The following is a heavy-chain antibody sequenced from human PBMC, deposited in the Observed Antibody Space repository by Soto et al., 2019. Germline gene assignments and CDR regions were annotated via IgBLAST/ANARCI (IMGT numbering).Heavy chain of an antibody. J-gene: IGHJ4*02. CDR1: GFTFSDHY. Sequence: EVQLVESGGGLVQPGGSLRLSCAASGFTFSDHYMDWVRQAPGKGREWVGRTRNKANSYTTEYAASVKGRFTISRDDSKNSLYLQMNSLKTEDTAGYYCATDSYGDYLFDYCGQGTLVTVSS. V-gene: IGHV3-72*01. CDR2: TRNKANSYTT. D-gene: IGHD4-17*01. CDR3: ATDSYGDYLFDY.